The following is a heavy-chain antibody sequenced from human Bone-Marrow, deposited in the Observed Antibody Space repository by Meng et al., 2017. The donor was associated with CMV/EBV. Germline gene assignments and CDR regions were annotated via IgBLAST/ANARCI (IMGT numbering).Heavy chain of an antibody. J-gene: IGHJ3*02. CDR2: INWNGGST. D-gene: IGHD1-20*01. CDR1: GFTFDDYG. CDR3: ARWNGITGIDHYAFDI. V-gene: IGHV3-20*04. Sequence: GESLKISCAASGFTFDDYGMSWVRQAPGKGLEWVSGINWNGGSTGYADSVKGRFTISRDNAKNSLYLQMNSLRAEDKALYYCARWNGITGIDHYAFDIWGQGTMVTVSS.